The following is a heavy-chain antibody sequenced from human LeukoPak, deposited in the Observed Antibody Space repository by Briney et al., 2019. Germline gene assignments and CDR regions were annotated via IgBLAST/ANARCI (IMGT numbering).Heavy chain of an antibody. Sequence: PGGSLRLSCAASGFTFSSYSMNWVRQAPGKGLEWVSSISSSSSSYIYYADSVKGRFTISRDNAKNSLYLQMSSLRAGDTAVYYCARELVRAFDIWGQGTMVTVSS. V-gene: IGHV3-21*01. CDR2: ISSSSSSYI. CDR1: GFTFSSYS. CDR3: ARELVRAFDI. J-gene: IGHJ3*02.